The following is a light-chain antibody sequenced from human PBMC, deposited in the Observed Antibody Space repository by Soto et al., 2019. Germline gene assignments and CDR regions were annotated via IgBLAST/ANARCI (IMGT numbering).Light chain of an antibody. CDR1: QTISTY. CDR3: QHSDSTPYT. V-gene: IGKV1-39*01. Sequence: DIQMTQSQSSLSASVGDRVTITCRASQTISTYLNWYQQKPGKSPRLLIYDASSLLSGVPSRFSGSGSGTDFTLTIASLQPEDFSTYYCQHSDSTPYTFGQGTKVEI. CDR2: DAS. J-gene: IGKJ2*01.